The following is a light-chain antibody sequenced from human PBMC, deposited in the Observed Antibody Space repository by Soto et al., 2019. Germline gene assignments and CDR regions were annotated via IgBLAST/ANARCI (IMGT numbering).Light chain of an antibody. CDR2: DTS. CDR3: LLTYSGPWV. J-gene: IGLJ3*02. V-gene: IGLV7-46*01. Sequence: QAVVTQEPSLTVSPGGTGTLTCVSSTGAFTSGHHPYWVQQKPGQAPMTLIYDTSKKDSCTPARFSGSLLGGKAALTLSGAQPEDEADYYCLLTYSGPWVFGGGTKLPV. CDR1: TGAFTSGHH.